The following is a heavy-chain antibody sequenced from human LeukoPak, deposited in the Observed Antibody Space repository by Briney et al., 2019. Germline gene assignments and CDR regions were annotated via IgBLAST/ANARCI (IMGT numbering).Heavy chain of an antibody. Sequence: GGSLRLSCAAPGFTFSNFAMNWVRQAPGKGLEWVSYISSSSSTIHYAESVKGRFTISRDNARNSLYLQMNSLRAEDTAVYYCARDFLEDDYWGQGTLVTVSS. CDR2: ISSSSSTI. D-gene: IGHD3-3*01. J-gene: IGHJ4*02. CDR3: ARDFLEDDY. CDR1: GFTFSNFA. V-gene: IGHV3-48*01.